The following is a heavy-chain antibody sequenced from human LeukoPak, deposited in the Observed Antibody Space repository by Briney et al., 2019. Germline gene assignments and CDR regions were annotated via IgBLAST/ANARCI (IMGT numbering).Heavy chain of an antibody. J-gene: IGHJ4*02. Sequence: GGSLRLSCAASGFTFDDYGMSWVRQAPGKGLEWVSGINWNGRSIGYADSVKGRFTISRDNVKNLLYLQMNSLRAEDTAVYYCAKTAGYSGYDYGAYFDYWGQGTLVTVSS. D-gene: IGHD5-12*01. CDR2: INWNGRSI. CDR3: AKTAGYSGYDYGAYFDY. CDR1: GFTFDDYG. V-gene: IGHV3-20*04.